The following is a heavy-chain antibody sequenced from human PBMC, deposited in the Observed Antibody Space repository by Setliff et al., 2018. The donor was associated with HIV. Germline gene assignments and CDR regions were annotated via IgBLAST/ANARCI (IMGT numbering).Heavy chain of an antibody. Sequence: SVKVSCKASGGPFTSAFNWVRQVPGQGLEWMRGIIPIFGTANYAQNFGGRVTITADQSTTTSYLQLNSLRFEDTAIYYCASDSPAARFEELEDHYYYFMDVWGKGTTVTVSS. CDR1: GGPFTSA. CDR3: ASDSPAARFEELEDHYYYFMDV. CDR2: IIPIFGTA. D-gene: IGHD3-10*01. J-gene: IGHJ6*03. V-gene: IGHV1-69*13.